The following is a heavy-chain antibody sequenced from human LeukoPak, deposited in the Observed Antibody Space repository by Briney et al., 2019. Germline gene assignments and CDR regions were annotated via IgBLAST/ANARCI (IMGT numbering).Heavy chain of an antibody. CDR1: GYSFSSYW. CDR2: IYPGDSAT. CDR3: ARHYNSGWYFDY. V-gene: IGHV5-51*01. D-gene: IGHD6-19*01. J-gene: IGHJ4*02. Sequence: GESLKISCKGSGYSFSSYWIGWVRQMHGKGLEWMGIIYPGDSATTYSPSFQGQVTISADKSISTAYLQWSSLKASDTAVYYCARHYNSGWYFDYWGQGTLVTV.